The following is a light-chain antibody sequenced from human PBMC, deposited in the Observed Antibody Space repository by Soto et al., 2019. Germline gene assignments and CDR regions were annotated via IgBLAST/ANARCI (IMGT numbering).Light chain of an antibody. J-gene: IGLJ2*01. CDR3: QPYDSSLSGSVV. Sequence: QSVLTRPPSVCGGPGQRGTISCTGSSANIGAGYDVHLYHQLPGTPPQLLIYGKSNRPSGVPDRFSGSKSGTSASLAIPGRQAEDEADYYCQPYDSSLSGSVVFGGGTKLTVL. V-gene: IGLV1-40*01. CDR1: SANIGAGYD. CDR2: GKS.